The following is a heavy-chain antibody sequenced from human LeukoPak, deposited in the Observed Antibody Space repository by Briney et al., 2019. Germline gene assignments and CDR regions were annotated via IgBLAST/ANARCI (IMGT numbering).Heavy chain of an antibody. CDR2: IYPSDSDT. D-gene: IGHD6-19*01. Sequence: GESLKISCKGSGYSFTNHWIGWVRQMSGKGLEWMGIIYPSDSDTRYSPSYQGQVTISADKSISTAYLQWSSLKASDTAMYYCASAIAVAGPDAFDIWGQGTMVTVSS. J-gene: IGHJ3*02. CDR3: ASAIAVAGPDAFDI. V-gene: IGHV5-51*01. CDR1: GYSFTNHW.